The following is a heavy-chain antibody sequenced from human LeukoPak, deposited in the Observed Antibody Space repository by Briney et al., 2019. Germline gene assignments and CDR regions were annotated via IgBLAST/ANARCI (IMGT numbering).Heavy chain of an antibody. CDR3: ARDLVASGYYISVDAFDI. V-gene: IGHV1-69*05. J-gene: IGHJ3*02. Sequence: AASVKVSCKASGGTFSSYAISWVRQAPGQGLEWMGRIIPIFGTANYAQKFQGRVTITTDESTSTAYMELSSLRSEDTAVYYCARDLVASGYYISVDAFDIWGQGTMVTVSS. CDR1: GGTFSSYA. D-gene: IGHD3-22*01. CDR2: IIPIFGTA.